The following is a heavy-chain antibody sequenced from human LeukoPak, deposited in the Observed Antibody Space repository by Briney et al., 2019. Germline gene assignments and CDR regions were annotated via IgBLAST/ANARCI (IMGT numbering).Heavy chain of an antibody. CDR3: ALSGGDY. CDR1: GNRFTSYW. CDR2: IDPADSHI. V-gene: IGHV5-10-1*01. J-gene: IGHJ4*02. Sequence: GESLKISCKGSGNRFTSYWITWVRQMPGKGLEWMGRIDPADSHIDYSPSFQGHVTISADKSITTTYLQWSSLRSSDTAIYYCALSGGDYWGQGTLVTVSS. D-gene: IGHD1-26*01.